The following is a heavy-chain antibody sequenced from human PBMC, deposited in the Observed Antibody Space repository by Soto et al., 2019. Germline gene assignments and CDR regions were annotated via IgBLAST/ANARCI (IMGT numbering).Heavy chain of an antibody. Sequence: SETLSLTCTVSGGSISSYYWSWIRQPPGKGLEWIGYIYYSGSTNYNPSLKSRVTISVDTSKNQFSLKLSSVTAADTAVYYCAKGMELYSSGWFPFFDYWGQGTLVTVSS. J-gene: IGHJ4*02. D-gene: IGHD6-19*01. CDR1: GGSISSYY. V-gene: IGHV4-59*01. CDR3: AKGMELYSSGWFPFFDY. CDR2: IYYSGST.